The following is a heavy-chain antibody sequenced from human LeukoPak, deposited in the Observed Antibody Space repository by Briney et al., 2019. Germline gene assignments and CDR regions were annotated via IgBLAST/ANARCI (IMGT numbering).Heavy chain of an antibody. D-gene: IGHD3-10*01. Sequence: GESLKISCKGSGYSFTFYWIAWVRQMSGKGLEWMGIIYPGDSDTRYSPSFQGQVSISADESINTAYLQWSSLEASDTAIYYCARQDGSGIYYFDNWGQGTLVTVSS. CDR2: IYPGDSDT. V-gene: IGHV5-51*01. CDR3: ARQDGSGIYYFDN. CDR1: GYSFTFYW. J-gene: IGHJ4*02.